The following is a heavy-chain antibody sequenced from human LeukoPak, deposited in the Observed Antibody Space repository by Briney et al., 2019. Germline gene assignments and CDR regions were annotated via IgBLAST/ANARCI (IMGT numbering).Heavy chain of an antibody. J-gene: IGHJ4*02. V-gene: IGHV3-23*01. Sequence: GGSLRLSCAASGFTFNTYAMNWVRQAPGKGLEWVSVIIGNGGGINYADSVRARFFISRDNAANTLYLQMNSLRVEDTAVYYCAKDRIADGRYSIDFWGQGTLVSVSS. CDR3: AKDRIADGRYSIDF. D-gene: IGHD2-21*01. CDR1: GFTFNTYA. CDR2: IIGNGGGI.